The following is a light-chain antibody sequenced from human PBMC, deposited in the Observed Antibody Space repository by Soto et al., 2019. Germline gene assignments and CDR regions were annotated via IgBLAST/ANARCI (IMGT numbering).Light chain of an antibody. CDR2: EGS. CDR1: SSDVGSYNL. CDR3: CSYAGSSLYV. J-gene: IGLJ1*01. V-gene: IGLV2-23*01. Sequence: QSALTQPASVSGSPGQSITISCTGNSSDVGSYNLVSWYQHHPGKAPKLMIYEGSKRPSGVSNRFSGSKSVNTASLTISGLQAEDEADYYCCSYAGSSLYVFGTGTKVTVL.